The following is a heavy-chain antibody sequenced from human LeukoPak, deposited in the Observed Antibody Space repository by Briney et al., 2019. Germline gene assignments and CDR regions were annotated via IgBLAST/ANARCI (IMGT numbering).Heavy chain of an antibody. J-gene: IGHJ5*02. CDR3: ARDNYNWFDP. CDR1: VGSISSGNYY. Sequence: SQTLSLTCTVSVGSISSGNYYYSWIRQSAGKGMEWIGNIYMSGSTRYNPSLKSRVTISVDTSKNQFSLKLSSVTAADTAVYYCARDNYNWFDPWGQGTLVTVSS. CDR2: IYMSGST. D-gene: IGHD1-20*01. V-gene: IGHV4-61*09.